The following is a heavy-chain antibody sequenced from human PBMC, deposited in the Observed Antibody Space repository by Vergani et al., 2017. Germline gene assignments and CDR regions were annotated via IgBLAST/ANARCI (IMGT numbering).Heavy chain of an antibody. CDR2: ISYDGSNK. V-gene: IGHV3-30*18. Sequence: QVQLVESGGGVVQPGRSLRLSCAASGFTFSSYGMHWVRQAPGKGLEWVAVISYDGSNKYYADSVKGRFTISRENSKNTLYLKMNSLRAEDTAVYYCAKGRGYCTNGVCPEDYWGQGTLVTVSS. D-gene: IGHD2-8*01. CDR3: AKGRGYCTNGVCPEDY. J-gene: IGHJ4*02. CDR1: GFTFSSYG.